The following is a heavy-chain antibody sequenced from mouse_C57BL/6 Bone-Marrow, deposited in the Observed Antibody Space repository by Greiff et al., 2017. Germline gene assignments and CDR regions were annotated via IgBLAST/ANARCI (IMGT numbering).Heavy chain of an antibody. CDR3: ARTVITKVVDY. V-gene: IGHV1-4*01. D-gene: IGHD1-1*01. J-gene: IGHJ2*01. CDR2: INPSSGYT. Sequence: VQLQQSGAELARPGASVKMSCKASGYTFTSYTMHWVKQRPGQGLEWIGYINPSSGYTKYNQKFKDKATLTADKSSSTAYMQLSSLTSEAAAVYYCARTVITKVVDYWGQGTTLTVSS. CDR1: GYTFTSYT.